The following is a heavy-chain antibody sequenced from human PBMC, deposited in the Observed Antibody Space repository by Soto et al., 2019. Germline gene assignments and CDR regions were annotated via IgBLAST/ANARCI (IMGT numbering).Heavy chain of an antibody. Sequence: EVQVAESGGGLVQPGGSLRLSCAASGFTVGSNYMSWVRQAPGKGLEWVSIIFRGGNTYYADSVKGRFTISRDNSRNTVYLQMDSLRAEDTAVYYCAGPSSVVYYYGMDVWGQGTTVTVSS. D-gene: IGHD2-15*01. CDR2: IFRGGNT. J-gene: IGHJ6*02. V-gene: IGHV3-66*04. CDR3: AGPSSVVYYYGMDV. CDR1: GFTVGSNY.